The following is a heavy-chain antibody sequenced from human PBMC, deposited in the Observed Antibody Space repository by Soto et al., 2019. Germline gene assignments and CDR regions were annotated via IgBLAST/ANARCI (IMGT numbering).Heavy chain of an antibody. V-gene: IGHV6-1*01. CDR3: AREVPHCTGGACYPRQFDY. Sequence: SQTLSLTCDISGNSVSSTCVAWNSIRQSPSGGLEWLGRTYYRSTWFTDYAVSVQGRITIDPDTSKNQFSLQVNSVNSADTAVYYCAREVPHCTGGACYPRQFDYWGHGTLVTVSS. CDR2: TYYRSTWFT. D-gene: IGHD2-8*02. J-gene: IGHJ4*01. CDR1: GNSVSSTCVA.